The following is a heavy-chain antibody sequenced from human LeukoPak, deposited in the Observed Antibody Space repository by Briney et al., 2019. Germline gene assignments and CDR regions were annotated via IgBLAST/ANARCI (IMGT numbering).Heavy chain of an antibody. CDR3: ARGPSVYFDY. J-gene: IGHJ4*02. Sequence: GGSLRLSCAASGFTFSSYEMNWVRQAPGKGLEWVSYISSSGSTIYYADSVKGRSTISRDNAKNSLYLQMNSLRAEDTAVYYCARGPSVYFDYWGQGTLVTASS. D-gene: IGHD3-10*01. CDR2: ISSSGSTI. V-gene: IGHV3-48*03. CDR1: GFTFSSYE.